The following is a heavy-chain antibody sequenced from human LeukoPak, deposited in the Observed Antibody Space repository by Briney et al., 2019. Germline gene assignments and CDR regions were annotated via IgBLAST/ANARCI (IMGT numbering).Heavy chain of an antibody. D-gene: IGHD2-15*01. J-gene: IGHJ3*02. CDR1: GYTFTSYG. V-gene: IGHV1-69*13. CDR3: ARALVVVVAATPNLDAFDI. CDR2: IIPIFGTA. Sequence: GASVKVSCKASGYTFTSYGISWVRQAPGQGLEWMGGIIPIFGTANYAQKFQGRVTITADESTSTAYMELSSLRSEDTAVYYCARALVVVVAATPNLDAFDIWGQGTMVTVSS.